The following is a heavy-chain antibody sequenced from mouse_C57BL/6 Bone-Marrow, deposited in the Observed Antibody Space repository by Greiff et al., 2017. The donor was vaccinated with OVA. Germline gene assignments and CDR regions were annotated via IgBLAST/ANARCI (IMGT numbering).Heavy chain of an antibody. V-gene: IGHV1-22*01. CDR3: ARALRGFFAY. Sequence: LKQSGPELVKPGASVKMSCKASGYTFTDYNMHWVKQSHGKSLEWIGYINPNNGGTSYNQKFKGKATLTVNKSSSTAYMELRSLTSEDSAVYYCARALRGFFAYWGQGTLVTVSA. CDR1: GYTFTDYN. D-gene: IGHD1-1*01. CDR2: INPNNGGT. J-gene: IGHJ3*01.